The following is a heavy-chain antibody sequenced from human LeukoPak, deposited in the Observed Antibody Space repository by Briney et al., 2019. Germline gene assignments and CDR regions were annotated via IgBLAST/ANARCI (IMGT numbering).Heavy chain of an antibody. CDR1: GXPFSTYA. V-gene: IGHV3-64*02. J-gene: IGHJ4*02. D-gene: IGHD1-26*01. CDR2: ISAYGGTT. Sequence: AGGSLRLSCVASGXPFSTYAMHWVRQAPGKGLEYVSAISAYGGTTRYVDSVKGRFTISRDNSKNTLYLQMGSLRAEDMAVYYCGRRSTISGHLDFWGQGALVTVSS. CDR3: GRRSTISGHLDF.